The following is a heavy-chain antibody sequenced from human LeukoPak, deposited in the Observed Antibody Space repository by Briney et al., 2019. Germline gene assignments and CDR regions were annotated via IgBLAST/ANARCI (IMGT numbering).Heavy chain of an antibody. J-gene: IGHJ4*02. CDR3: ARRGLLGSGTLVFGY. D-gene: IGHD3-10*01. Sequence: NASETLSLTCFVSGGSLNDYSWSWFRQSPGKGLEWIGELNHRGRTDYNPSLTSRVTISIDTSKNHFALTLTSLTAADTAVYYCARRGLLGSGTLVFGYWGQGTLVTVSS. CDR1: GGSLNDYS. CDR2: LNHRGRT. V-gene: IGHV4-34*01.